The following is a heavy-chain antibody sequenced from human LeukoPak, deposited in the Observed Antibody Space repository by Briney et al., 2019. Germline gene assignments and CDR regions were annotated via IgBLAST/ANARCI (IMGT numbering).Heavy chain of an antibody. V-gene: IGHV3-11*05. J-gene: IGHJ4*02. CDR3: AKDVFRGSYRSED. CDR2: INTYT. CDR1: GFTLSDYY. Sequence: GGSLRLSCAASGFTLSDYYMSWIRQAPGKGLEWVSYINTYTNYADSVKGRFTISRDNSKNTLYLQMNSLRAEDTAVYYCAKDVFRGSYRSEDWGPGTLVTVSS. D-gene: IGHD3-16*02.